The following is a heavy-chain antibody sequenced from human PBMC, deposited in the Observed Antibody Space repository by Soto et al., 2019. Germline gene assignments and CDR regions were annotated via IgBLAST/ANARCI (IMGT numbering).Heavy chain of an antibody. D-gene: IGHD6-13*01. Sequence: ASVKVSCKASGFTFTSSAVQWVRQARGQRLERIGWIVVGSGNTNYAQKFQERVTITRDMSTSTAYMELSSLRSEDTAVYYCAADGDNSRFDYWGQGTLVTVSS. CDR2: IVVGSGNT. J-gene: IGHJ4*02. CDR1: GFTFTSSA. V-gene: IGHV1-58*01. CDR3: AADGDNSRFDY.